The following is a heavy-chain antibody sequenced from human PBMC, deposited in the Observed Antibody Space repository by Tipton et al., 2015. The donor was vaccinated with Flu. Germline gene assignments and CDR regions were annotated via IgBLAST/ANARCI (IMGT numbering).Heavy chain of an antibody. Sequence: TLSLTCTVSGDSLNNYYWSWIRQSPGKGLEWIGYIGYSGNTNYSPSLESRVTISLDTSKNQFSLKLTSVTAADTAVYYCARDRWEYIRGFDSWGQGTLVTVSP. CDR1: GDSLNNYY. V-gene: IGHV4-59*12. D-gene: IGHD2/OR15-2a*01. CDR2: IGYSGNT. CDR3: ARDRWEYIRGFDS. J-gene: IGHJ5*01.